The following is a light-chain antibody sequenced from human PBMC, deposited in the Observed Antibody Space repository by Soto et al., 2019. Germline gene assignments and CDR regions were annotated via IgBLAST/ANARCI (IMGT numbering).Light chain of an antibody. V-gene: IGLV2-14*01. CDR3: SSYTSSSTVV. CDR1: SSDVGGYNY. CDR2: EVS. J-gene: IGLJ2*01. Sequence: QSALTQPASVSGSPGQSITISCTGTSSDVGGYNYVSWYQQHPGKAPKLMIYEVSNRPSGVSNRFSGSKSGNTASLTISGLQVGAEANSYCSSYTSSSTVVFGGGTK.